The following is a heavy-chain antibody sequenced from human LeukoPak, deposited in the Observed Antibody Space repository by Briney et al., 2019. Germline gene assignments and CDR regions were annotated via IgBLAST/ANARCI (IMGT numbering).Heavy chain of an antibody. CDR3: ARDFYDSFALDY. CDR1: GFAFNTYS. Sequence: PGESLRLSCAASGFAFNTYSMNWVRQAPGKGLEWVSFIFSSSTYIYYTDSVKGRFTISRDNARNSLYLQMDNLRAEDTGVYYCARDFYDSFALDYWGQGTLVTVSS. J-gene: IGHJ4*02. CDR2: IFSSSTYI. D-gene: IGHD3-22*01. V-gene: IGHV3-21*03.